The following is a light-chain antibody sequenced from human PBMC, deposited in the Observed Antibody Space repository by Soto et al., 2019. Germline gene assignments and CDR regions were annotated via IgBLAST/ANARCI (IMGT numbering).Light chain of an antibody. V-gene: IGKV4-1*01. Sequence: DIVMTQSPDSLAVSLGERATINCKSSQSVLYSSHNTNYLAWYQQKPGQSPKLLIYWASTRESGVPDRFSGSGSGTDFTRTISSLQAEDVSVYYCQQYYSPWPFGQGTKVELK. CDR1: QSVLYSSHNTNY. J-gene: IGKJ1*01. CDR3: QQYYSPWP. CDR2: WAS.